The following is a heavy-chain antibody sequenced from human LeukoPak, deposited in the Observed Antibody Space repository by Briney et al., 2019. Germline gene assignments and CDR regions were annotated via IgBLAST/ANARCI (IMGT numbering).Heavy chain of an antibody. CDR1: GYSISSGYF. CDR3: ARDLTSWYFDV. V-gene: IGHV4-38-2*02. CDR2: IFHSGST. J-gene: IGHJ2*01. Sequence: SETLSLTCTVSGYSISSGYFWGWIRQPPGKGLEWIGSIFHSGSTYYNPSLKSRVTISVDTSKNLFSLKLYSVTAADTAVYYCARDLTSWYFDVWGRGTLVTVSS.